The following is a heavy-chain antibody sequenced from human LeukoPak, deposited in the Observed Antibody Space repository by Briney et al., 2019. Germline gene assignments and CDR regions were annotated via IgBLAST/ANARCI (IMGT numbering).Heavy chain of an antibody. CDR2: INSDGSST. V-gene: IGHV3-74*01. CDR1: GFTFSSYW. J-gene: IGHJ1*01. Sequence: GGSLRLSCAASGFTFSSYWMHWVRQAPGKGLVWVSRINSDGSSTSYADSVKGRCTISRDNAKNTLYLQMNSLRAEDTAVYYCARDGRYCSSTSCTNEYFQHWGQGTLVTVSS. CDR3: ARDGRYCSSTSCTNEYFQH. D-gene: IGHD2-2*01.